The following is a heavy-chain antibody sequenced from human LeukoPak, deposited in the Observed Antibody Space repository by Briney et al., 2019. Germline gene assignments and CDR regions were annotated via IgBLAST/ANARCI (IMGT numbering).Heavy chain of an antibody. V-gene: IGHV4-59*12. CDR2: IYYSGST. CDR1: GGSISSYY. J-gene: IGHJ4*02. Sequence: PSETLSLTCTVSGGSISSYYWSWIRQPPGRGLEWIGYIYYSGSTTYNPSLKSRVTISLDTSKNQFSLKLNSMTAADTAIYYCAGDYTLRSYRFDYWGQGTLVTVSS. CDR3: AGDYTLRSYRFDY. D-gene: IGHD3-10*01.